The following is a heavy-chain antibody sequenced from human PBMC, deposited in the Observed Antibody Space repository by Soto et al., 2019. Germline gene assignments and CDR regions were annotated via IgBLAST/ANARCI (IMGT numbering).Heavy chain of an antibody. CDR1: GFTFNNYA. CDR3: AKGINSGTYYYFDD. V-gene: IGHV3-23*01. CDR2: VSGSGDIT. J-gene: IGHJ4*01. Sequence: GGSLRLSCAASGFTFNNYAMSWVRQTPGKGLEWVSGVSGSGDITYCADSVKGRCTISRDNSKNTLNLLMNSLRAEDTAVYHCAKGINSGTYYYFDDWGQGTLVTVSS. D-gene: IGHD1-26*01.